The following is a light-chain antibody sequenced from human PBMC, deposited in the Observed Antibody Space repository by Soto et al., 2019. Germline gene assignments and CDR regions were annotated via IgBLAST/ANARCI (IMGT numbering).Light chain of an antibody. CDR1: QSVSSSY. CDR3: QQYGSSPRT. CDR2: GAS. V-gene: IGKV3-20*01. Sequence: TVLTLSPATLSLSPGERATLSCRASQSVSSSYLAWYQQKPGQAPRLLIYGASSRATGIPDRFSGSGSGTDFTLTISRLEPEDFAVYYCQQYGSSPRTFGQGTKVDIK. J-gene: IGKJ1*01.